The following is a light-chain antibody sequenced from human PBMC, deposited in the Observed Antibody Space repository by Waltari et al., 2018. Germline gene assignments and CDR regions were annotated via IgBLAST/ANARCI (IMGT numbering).Light chain of an antibody. V-gene: IGKV1-39*01. CDR2: TAS. J-gene: IGKJ5*01. Sequence: DIQMTQSPSSLSASVGDGVTITCQTSQSISNYLNWYQQKPGKAPNLLIYTASTLQSGVPSRFSGSGSGTDFTLTINNLQPEDFATYYCQQSHSIPFTFGQGTRVEI. CDR1: QSISNY. CDR3: QQSHSIPFT.